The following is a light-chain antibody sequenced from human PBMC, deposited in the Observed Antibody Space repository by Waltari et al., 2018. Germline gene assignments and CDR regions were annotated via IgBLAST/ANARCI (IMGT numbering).Light chain of an antibody. V-gene: IGLV2-8*01. CDR2: EVS. CDR3: SSYAGSNTVV. J-gene: IGLJ2*01. Sequence: QSALTQPPSASGSPGQSVTISCTGTSSDVGGHNYVSWYQQHPGEAPKLIIYEVSTRPSGVPDRFSGSKSGNTASLTVSGLQAEDEADYYCSSYAGSNTVVFGGGTKLTVL. CDR1: SSDVGGHNY.